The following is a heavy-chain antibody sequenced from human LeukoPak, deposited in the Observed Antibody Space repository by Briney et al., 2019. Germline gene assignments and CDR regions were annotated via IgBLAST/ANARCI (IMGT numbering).Heavy chain of an antibody. CDR3: ARVEYSSSSGYYFDY. CDR2: MSNCSSYI. CDR1: GFTLSSYS. J-gene: IGHJ4*02. V-gene: IGHV3-21*01. D-gene: IGHD6-6*01. Sequence: GGSLRLSCAASGFTLSSYSVNWVRQAPGEGLEWVSSMSNCSSYIYYADSVKGRFTISRDNAKNSLYLQMNSLRAEDTAVYYCARVEYSSSSGYYFDYWGQGTLVTVSS.